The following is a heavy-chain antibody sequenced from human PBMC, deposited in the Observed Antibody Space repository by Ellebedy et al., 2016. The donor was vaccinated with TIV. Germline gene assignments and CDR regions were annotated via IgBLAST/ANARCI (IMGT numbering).Heavy chain of an antibody. V-gene: IGHV3-23*01. Sequence: GESLKISCAASGFTFSSYAMSWVRQAPGKGLEWVSAISSSGGSTYYADSVKGRFTISRDNSKNTLYLQMNSLRAEDTAVYYCAKSPRDYPVGYYGMDVWGQGTTVTVSS. CDR3: AKSPRDYPVGYYGMDV. CDR2: ISSSGGST. D-gene: IGHD4-11*01. CDR1: GFTFSSYA. J-gene: IGHJ6*02.